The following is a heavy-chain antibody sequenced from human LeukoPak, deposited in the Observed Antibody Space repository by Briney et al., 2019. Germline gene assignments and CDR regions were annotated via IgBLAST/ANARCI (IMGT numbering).Heavy chain of an antibody. CDR1: GFSLSTSGMR. Sequence: ESGPTLVNPTQTLTLTCTFSGFSLSTSGMRVSWIRQPPGKALEWLARIDWDDDKFYSTSLKTRLTISKDTSKNQVVLTMTNMDPVDTATYYCARTNYGDYRNWFDPWGQGTLVTASS. CDR3: ARTNYGDYRNWFDP. J-gene: IGHJ5*02. V-gene: IGHV2-70*04. D-gene: IGHD4-17*01. CDR2: IDWDDDK.